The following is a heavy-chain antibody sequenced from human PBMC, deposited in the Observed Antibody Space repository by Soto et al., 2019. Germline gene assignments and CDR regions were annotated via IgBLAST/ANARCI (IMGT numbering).Heavy chain of an antibody. Sequence: QVQLVESGGGVVQPGRSLRLSCAASGFTFSSYGMHWVRQAPGKGLEWVAVIWYDGSNKYYADSVKGRFTISRDNSKNPLYLQMNSLRAEDTAVYYCARTPISMPTVTTDLDYWGQGTLVTVSS. D-gene: IGHD4-17*01. CDR2: IWYDGSNK. CDR3: ARTPISMPTVTTDLDY. V-gene: IGHV3-33*01. J-gene: IGHJ4*02. CDR1: GFTFSSYG.